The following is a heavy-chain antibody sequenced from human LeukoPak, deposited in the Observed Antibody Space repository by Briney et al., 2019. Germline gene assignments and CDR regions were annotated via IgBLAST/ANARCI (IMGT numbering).Heavy chain of an antibody. Sequence: AGSLRLSCAASGFTLSSSVLSWVRQAPGKGLEWVSSISSSSSYIYYAASVKGRFTISRDNAKNSLYLQMNSLRAEDTAVYYCARDLAVTHGMDVWGQGTTVTVSS. J-gene: IGHJ6*02. CDR2: ISSSSSYI. D-gene: IGHD2-21*02. CDR3: ARDLAVTHGMDV. V-gene: IGHV3-21*01. CDR1: GFTLSSSV.